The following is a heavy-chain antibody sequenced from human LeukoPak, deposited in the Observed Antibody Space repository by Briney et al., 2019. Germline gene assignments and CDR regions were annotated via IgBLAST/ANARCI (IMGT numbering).Heavy chain of an antibody. D-gene: IGHD3-10*01. J-gene: IGHJ4*02. CDR2: IFYTGST. CDR1: GGSISSYY. V-gene: IGHV4-59*12. Sequence: SETLSLTCTVSGGSISSYYWSWIRQPPGKGLEWIGRIFYTGSTNYNPSLKSRVTISVDRSKNQFSLKLSSVTAAGTAVYYCARPYGSNDGYWGQGTLVTVSS. CDR3: ARPYGSNDGY.